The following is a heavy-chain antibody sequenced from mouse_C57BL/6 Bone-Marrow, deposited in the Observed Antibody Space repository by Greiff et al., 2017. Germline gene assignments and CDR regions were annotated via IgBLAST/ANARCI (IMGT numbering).Heavy chain of an antibody. D-gene: IGHD1-1*01. CDR1: GFTFSSYT. J-gene: IGHJ1*03. CDR3: AIYYYGDFDV. V-gene: IGHV5-9*01. Sequence: EVQLVESGGGLVKPGGSLKLSCAASGFTFSSYTMSWVRQTPEKRLEWVATISGGGGNTYYPDSVKGRFTISRDTAKNTLYLQMSSLRSEDTALYYCAIYYYGDFDVWGTGTTVTVSS. CDR2: ISGGGGNT.